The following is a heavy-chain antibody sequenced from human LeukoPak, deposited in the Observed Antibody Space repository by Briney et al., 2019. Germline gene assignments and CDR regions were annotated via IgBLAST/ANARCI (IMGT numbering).Heavy chain of an antibody. CDR1: VYTFTRNY. CDR3: ARDQEGFDY. Sequence: ASVQVSCKASVYTFTRNYIHLVRQAPGQALEGMGMNYPKDCSSSYAQKLQGRVTVTRDTSTSPVPMELNGLRSEDTAVYYFARDQEGFDYWGQGTLVTVSS. CDR2: NYPKDCSS. V-gene: IGHV1-46*01. J-gene: IGHJ4*02.